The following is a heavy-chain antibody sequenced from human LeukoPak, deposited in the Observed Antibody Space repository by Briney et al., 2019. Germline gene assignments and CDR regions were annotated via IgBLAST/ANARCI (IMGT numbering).Heavy chain of an antibody. CDR1: GGTFSSYA. CDR2: IIPIFGTA. CDR3: ARLSLLLPDAFDI. J-gene: IGHJ3*02. D-gene: IGHD2-15*01. V-gene: IGHV1-69*13. Sequence: ASVKVSCKASGGTFSSYAISWVRQAPGRGLEWMGGIIPIFGTANYAQKFQGRVTITADESTSTAYMELSSLRSEDMAVYYCARLSLLLPDAFDIWGQGTMVTVSS.